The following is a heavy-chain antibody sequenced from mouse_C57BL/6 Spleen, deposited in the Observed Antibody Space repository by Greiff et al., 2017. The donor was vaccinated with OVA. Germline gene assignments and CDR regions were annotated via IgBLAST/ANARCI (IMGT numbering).Heavy chain of an antibody. V-gene: IGHV1-76*01. CDR3: ASLLTGTGY. Sequence: VQRVESGAELVRPGASVKLSCKASGYTFTDYYINWVKQRPGQGLEWIARIYPGSGNTYYNEKFKGKATLTAEKSSSTAYMQLSSLTSEDSAVYFCASLLTGTGYWGQGTTLTVSS. D-gene: IGHD4-1*01. J-gene: IGHJ2*01. CDR2: IYPGSGNT. CDR1: GYTFTDYY.